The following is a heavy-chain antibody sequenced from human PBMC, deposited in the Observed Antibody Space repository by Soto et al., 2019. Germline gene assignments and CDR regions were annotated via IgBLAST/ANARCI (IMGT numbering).Heavy chain of an antibody. D-gene: IGHD5-12*01. CDR1: GGSISSGDYY. V-gene: IGHV4-30-4*01. CDR2: IHYSGST. Sequence: PSETLSLTCTVSGGSISSGDYYWSWIRQPPGKGLEWIGCIHYSGSTYYNPSLKSRVTISVDTSKNQFSLKLSSVTAADTAVCYCARTRDGYNLWFVYWGQGTLVTVSS. J-gene: IGHJ4*02. CDR3: ARTRDGYNLWFVY.